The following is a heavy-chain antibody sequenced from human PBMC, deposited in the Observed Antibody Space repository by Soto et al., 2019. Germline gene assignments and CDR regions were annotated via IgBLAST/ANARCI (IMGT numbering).Heavy chain of an antibody. CDR1: GYTFTSYG. CDR2: ISAYNGNT. CDR3: ARYALLVPAPLDP. D-gene: IGHD2-2*01. V-gene: IGHV1-18*04. Sequence: ASVKVSCKASGYTFTSYGISWVRQAPGQGLECMGCISAYNGNTNYAQKLQGRVTMTTXPXXSXXXMXLXXLRXAXTAVYYCARYALLVPAPLDPWGQGTLVTVSS. J-gene: IGHJ5*02.